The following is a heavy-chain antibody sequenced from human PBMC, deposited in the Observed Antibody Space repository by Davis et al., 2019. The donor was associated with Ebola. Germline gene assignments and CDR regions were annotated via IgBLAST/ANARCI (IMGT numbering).Heavy chain of an antibody. J-gene: IGHJ4*02. CDR3: ARASHLDY. CDR2: ISYDGSKE. D-gene: IGHD3-3*02. V-gene: IGHV3-30*03. Sequence: GGSLRLSCAASGFTYSNYGMHWVRQAPGEGLEWVAVISYDGSKEYYADSVKGRFTISRDNSKNTLYLQMNSLRAEDTAVYYCARASHLDYWGQGTLVTVSS. CDR1: GFTYSNYG.